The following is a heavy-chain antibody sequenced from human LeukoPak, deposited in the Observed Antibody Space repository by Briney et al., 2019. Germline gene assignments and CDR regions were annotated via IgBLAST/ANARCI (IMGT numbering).Heavy chain of an antibody. CDR2: INQSGST. D-gene: IGHD3-10*01. V-gene: IGHV4-34*01. CDR3: ARGYGSGSYFVY. CDR1: GGSSSGYY. Sequence: SETLSLTCAVYGGSSSGYYWSWIRQPPGKGLEWIGEINQSGSTNQNPSLKSRVTISIDTSKNQFSLKLSSVTAADTAVYYCARGYGSGSYFVYWGQGTLVNVSS. J-gene: IGHJ4*02.